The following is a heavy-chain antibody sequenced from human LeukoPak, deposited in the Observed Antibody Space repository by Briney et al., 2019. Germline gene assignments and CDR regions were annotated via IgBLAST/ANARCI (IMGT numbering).Heavy chain of an antibody. Sequence: GGSLRLSCAASGFTLSNYWMGWVRRAPGKGLEWVANINQDGSEKHYVDFLKGRFTISRDNANNSLYLQMNSLRAEDTAVYYCARDGSRGNLVTAPDFWGQGTLVTVSS. CDR3: ARDGSRGNLVTAPDF. CDR2: INQDGSEK. V-gene: IGHV3-7*01. J-gene: IGHJ4*02. D-gene: IGHD2-21*02. CDR1: GFTLSNYW.